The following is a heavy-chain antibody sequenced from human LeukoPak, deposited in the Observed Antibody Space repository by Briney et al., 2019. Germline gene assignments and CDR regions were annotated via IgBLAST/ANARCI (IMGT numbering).Heavy chain of an antibody. D-gene: IGHD3-22*01. Sequence: PGGSLRLSCTASGFTFGDYAMSWFRQAPGKGLEWVGFIRSEAYGGTTEYAASVKGRFTISRDDSKSIAYLQMNSLKTEDTAVYYCTRGDYYDTSGYYFLFDYWGQGTLVTVSS. J-gene: IGHJ4*02. V-gene: IGHV3-49*03. CDR3: TRGDYYDTSGYYFLFDY. CDR1: GFTFGDYA. CDR2: IRSEAYGGTT.